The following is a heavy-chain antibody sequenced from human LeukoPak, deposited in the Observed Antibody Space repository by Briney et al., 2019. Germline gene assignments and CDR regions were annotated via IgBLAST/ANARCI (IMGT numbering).Heavy chain of an antibody. CDR1: GFTFDDYA. D-gene: IGHD5-12*01. CDR2: ISWNSGSI. V-gene: IGHV3-9*01. CDR3: AKGAYDYIEIGYFDS. J-gene: IGHJ4*02. Sequence: GRSLRLSCAASGFTFDDYAMHWVRQAPGKGLEWVSGISWNSGSIGYADSVKGRFTISRDNAKNSLYLQMNSLRAEDTAIYYCAKGAYDYIEIGYFDSWGQGTLVTVSS.